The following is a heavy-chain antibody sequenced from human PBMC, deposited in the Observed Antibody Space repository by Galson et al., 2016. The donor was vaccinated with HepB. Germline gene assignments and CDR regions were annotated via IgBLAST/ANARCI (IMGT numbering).Heavy chain of an antibody. D-gene: IGHD1-26*01. V-gene: IGHV3-64D*09. CDR2: ISNNGGAK. J-gene: IGHJ4*02. CDR1: GFTFSTCG. Sequence: SLRLSCAASGFTFSTCGMHWVRQAPGKRLEYVSGISNNGGAKYHADSVKGRFTISRDNSKNTVDLHMSSLRPEDTAVYYCVRAWSGSSPDYWGQGTQVTVSP. CDR3: VRAWSGSSPDY.